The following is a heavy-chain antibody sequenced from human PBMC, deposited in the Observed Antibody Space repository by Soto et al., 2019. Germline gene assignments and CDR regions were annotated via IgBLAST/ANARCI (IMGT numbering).Heavy chain of an antibody. J-gene: IGHJ4*02. CDR3: ARGQVVAAQH. CDR2: IYHSGST. CDR1: GGTISSGGYS. V-gene: IGHV4-30-2*01. Sequence: SETLSLTCAVSGGTISSGGYSWSWIRQPPGKGLEWIGYIYHSGSTYYNPSLKSRVTISVDRSKNQFSLKLSSVTAADTAVYYCARGQVVAAQHWGQGTLVTVSS. D-gene: IGHD2-15*01.